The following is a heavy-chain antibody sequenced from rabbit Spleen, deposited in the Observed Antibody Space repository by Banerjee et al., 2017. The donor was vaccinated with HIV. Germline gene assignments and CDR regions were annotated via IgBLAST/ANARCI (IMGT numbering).Heavy chain of an antibody. CDR2: GYPDGIGST. J-gene: IGHJ4*01. V-gene: IGHV1S40*01. CDR1: GFSFSSRYY. Sequence: QSLEESGGDLVKPGASLTLTCTASGFSFSSRYYMCWVRQAPGKGLEWIGCGYPDGIGSTAYASWAKGRFTISKSSSSTVTLQMTSLTAADTATYFCARGSAAMAMVITGFYLTLWGPGTLVTVS. CDR3: ARGSAAMAMVITGFYLTL. D-gene: IGHD2-1*01.